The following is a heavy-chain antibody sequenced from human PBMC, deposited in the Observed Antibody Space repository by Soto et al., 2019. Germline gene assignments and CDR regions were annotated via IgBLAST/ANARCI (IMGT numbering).Heavy chain of an antibody. V-gene: IGHV4-39*01. CDR2: IFYLGSS. Sequence: SETLSLTCTVSGDSIISSDFYWGWVRQPPGKGLERIGSIFYLGSSYYNPSLKSRVTMSVDTSKNQFSLRLRSVTAADTALYFCARHSLALRKNNWFDPWGQGIMVTVSS. J-gene: IGHJ5*02. D-gene: IGHD3-3*02. CDR3: ARHSLALRKNNWFDP. CDR1: GDSIISSDFY.